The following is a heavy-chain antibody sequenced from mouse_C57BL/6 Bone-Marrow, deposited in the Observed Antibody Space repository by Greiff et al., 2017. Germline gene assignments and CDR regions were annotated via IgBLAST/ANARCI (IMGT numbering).Heavy chain of an antibody. D-gene: IGHD2-14*01. CDR3: AKIGYAYYAMDY. CDR1: GFSLTSYG. V-gene: IGHV2-5*01. J-gene: IGHJ4*01. Sequence: QVQLQQSGPGLVQPSPSLSITCTVSGFSLTSYGVHWVRQSPGKGLEWLGVIWRGGSTDYNAAFMSRLSITKDNSKSQVFFKMNSLQADDTAIYYCAKIGYAYYAMDYWGQGTSVTVSA. CDR2: IWRGGST.